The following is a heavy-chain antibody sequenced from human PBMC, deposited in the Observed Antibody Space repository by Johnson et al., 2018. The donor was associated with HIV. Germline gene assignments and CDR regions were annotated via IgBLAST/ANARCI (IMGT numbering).Heavy chain of an antibody. V-gene: IGHV3-15*01. J-gene: IGHJ3*02. CDR2: INSKTDGGTT. CDR3: ARAVARGQWLATGYI. D-gene: IGHD6-19*01. CDR1: GFTFSNAW. Sequence: VQLVESGGGLVKPGGSLRLSCAASGFTFSNAWMSWVRQAPGKGLEWVGRINSKTDGGTTDYAAPVKGRFTISRDDSKNTLYLQMNSLKTEDTAVYYCARAVARGQWLATGYIWGQGTMVTVSS.